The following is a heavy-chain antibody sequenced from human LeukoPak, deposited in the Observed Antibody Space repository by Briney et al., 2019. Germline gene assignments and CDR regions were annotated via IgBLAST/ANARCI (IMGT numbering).Heavy chain of an antibody. CDR2: TYYRSKWYN. CDR1: GNSVSSNSAA. Sequence: SHTLPLTCPISGNSVSSNSAAWNWIRQSPSRGLEWLGRTYYRSKWYNDYAVSVKSRITISPDTSKNQFSLQLNSVTPEDTAVYYCASLGFDIWGQGTMVTVSS. J-gene: IGHJ3*02. CDR3: ASLGFDI. V-gene: IGHV6-1*01.